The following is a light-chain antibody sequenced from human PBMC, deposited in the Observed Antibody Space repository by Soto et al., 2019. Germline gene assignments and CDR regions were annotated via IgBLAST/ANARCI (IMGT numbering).Light chain of an antibody. CDR2: GAS. Sequence: EIVMTQSPATLSVSPGERATLSCRASQSVSSNLAWYQQKPGQAPRLLIYGASTRATGIPARFSGSGSGAEFPLTCGSLQSEDFAVYYCHQYNNWPPWTFGQGTKVEIK. CDR3: HQYNNWPPWT. J-gene: IGKJ1*01. CDR1: QSVSSN. V-gene: IGKV3-15*01.